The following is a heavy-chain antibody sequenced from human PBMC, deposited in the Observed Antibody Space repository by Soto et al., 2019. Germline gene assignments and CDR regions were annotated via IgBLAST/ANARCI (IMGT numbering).Heavy chain of an antibody. J-gene: IGHJ4*02. Sequence: KVSCKASGYTFTSYAMHWVRQAPGQGLEWMGRIIPILGIANYAQKFQGRVTITADKSTSTAYMELSSLRSEDTAVYYCNSGSWGYFDYWGQGTLVTVSS. CDR3: NSGSWGYFDY. CDR2: IIPILGIA. D-gene: IGHD6-19*01. V-gene: IGHV1-69*04. CDR1: GYTFTSYA.